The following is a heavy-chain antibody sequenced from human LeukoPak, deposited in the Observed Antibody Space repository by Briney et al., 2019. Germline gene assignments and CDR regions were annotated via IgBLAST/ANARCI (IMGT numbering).Heavy chain of an antibody. CDR1: GFTVSSNY. CDR3: ARDLVGATPYYYYGMDV. D-gene: IGHD1-26*01. J-gene: IGHJ6*02. V-gene: IGHV3-66*01. CDR2: IYSGGST. Sequence: GGSLRLSCAASGFTVSSNYMSWVRHAPGKGLEWVSVIYSGGSTYYADSVKGRFTISRDNSKNTLYLQMNSLRAEDTAVYYCARDLVGATPYYYYGMDVWGQGTTVTVSS.